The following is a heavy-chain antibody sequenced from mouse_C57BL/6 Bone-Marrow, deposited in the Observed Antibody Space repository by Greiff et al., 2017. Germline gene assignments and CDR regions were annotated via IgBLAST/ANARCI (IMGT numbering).Heavy chain of an antibody. J-gene: IGHJ2*01. Sequence: EVQLQQSGAELVRPGASVKLSCTASGFNIKDDYIHWVKQRPEQGQEWIGWIDPEIGDTEYASKFQGKATITSDTSSNTAYLQLSSLTSEDTAVYYCSSFDGNYFDFWGQGTPLTVAS. D-gene: IGHD2-3*01. CDR1: GFNIKDDY. CDR2: IDPEIGDT. V-gene: IGHV14-4*01. CDR3: SSFDGNYFDF.